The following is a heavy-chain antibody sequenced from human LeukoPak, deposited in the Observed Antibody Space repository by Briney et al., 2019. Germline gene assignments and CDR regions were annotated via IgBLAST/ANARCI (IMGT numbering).Heavy chain of an antibody. CDR1: GGSSSGYY. V-gene: IGHV4-34*01. J-gene: IGHJ5*02. Sequence: PSETLSLTCTVYGGSSSGYYWSWIRQPPGKGLEWIGEINHSGGTNYNPSLKSRVTISVDTSKNQISLKLSSVAAADTAVYYCARGTFAGYSSGGWFDPWGQGTLVTVSS. D-gene: IGHD6-19*01. CDR3: ARGTFAGYSSGGWFDP. CDR2: INHSGGT.